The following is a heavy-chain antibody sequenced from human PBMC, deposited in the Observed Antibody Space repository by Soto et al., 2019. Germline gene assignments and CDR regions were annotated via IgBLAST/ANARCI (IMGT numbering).Heavy chain of an antibody. D-gene: IGHD3-10*01. CDR1: GFTFSTYA. J-gene: IGHJ3*02. CDR2: ISGSGGST. Sequence: GGSLRLSCAASGFTFSTYAMSWVRQAPGKGLVWVSAISGSGGSTFYADSVKGRFTISRDNSMSTLYLQMNSLRTEDTAVYYCAHPRGFGVFDAYDIWGQGTMVTVSS. V-gene: IGHV3-23*01. CDR3: AHPRGFGVFDAYDI.